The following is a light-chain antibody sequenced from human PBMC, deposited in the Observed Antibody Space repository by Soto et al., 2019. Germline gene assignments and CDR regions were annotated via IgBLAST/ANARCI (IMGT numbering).Light chain of an antibody. CDR2: EVS. V-gene: IGLV2-14*01. CDR3: CSYAGSGTSYV. Sequence: QSVLTQPASVSGSPGQSITISCTGTSSDVGGYNYVSWYQQHPGKAPKLMIYEVSNRPSGVSNRFSGSKSGNTASLTISGLQAEDEADYYCCSYAGSGTSYVFGTGTKVTVL. J-gene: IGLJ1*01. CDR1: SSDVGGYNY.